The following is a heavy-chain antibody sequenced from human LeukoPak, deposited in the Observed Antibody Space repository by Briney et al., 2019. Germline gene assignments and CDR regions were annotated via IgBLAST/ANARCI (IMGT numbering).Heavy chain of an antibody. CDR1: GGSFSGYY. D-gene: IGHD3-9*01. J-gene: IGHJ5*02. Sequence: SETLSLTCAVYGGSFSGYYWSWIRQPPGKGLEWIGEINHSRSTNYNPSLKSRVTISVDTSKNQFSLKLSSVPAADTAVYYCARGKLRYFDSLNWFAPWGQGTRVTVPS. CDR2: INHSRST. V-gene: IGHV4-34*01. CDR3: ARGKLRYFDSLNWFAP.